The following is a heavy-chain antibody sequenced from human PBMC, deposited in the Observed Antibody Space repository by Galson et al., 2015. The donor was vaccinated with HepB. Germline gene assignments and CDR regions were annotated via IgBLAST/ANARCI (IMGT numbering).Heavy chain of an antibody. CDR3: ARGGAGTGYHYDY. V-gene: IGHV3-48*03. Sequence: SLRLSCAASGFTFSSFEMSWVRQAPGKGLEWISCITSSGSTIYYADSMRGRFTVSRDNAKNSLYLQMNSLRADDTAAYFCARGGAGTGYHYDYGGQGTLVTVSS. CDR1: GFTFSSFE. D-gene: IGHD6-19*01. CDR2: ITSSGSTI. J-gene: IGHJ4*02.